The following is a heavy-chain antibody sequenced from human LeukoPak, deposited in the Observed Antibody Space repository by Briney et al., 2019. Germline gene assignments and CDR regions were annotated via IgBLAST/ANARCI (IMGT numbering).Heavy chain of an antibody. Sequence: SATLSLTCSVSGGSISSSSYSWGWIRQPPGKGLERIGYIYYSVSTNYNPSLKSRVTISVDTSKNQFSLKLSSVTAADTAVYYCARVSAYSSGWSFDYWGQGTLVTVSS. CDR1: GGSISSSSYS. J-gene: IGHJ4*02. CDR3: ARVSAYSSGWSFDY. D-gene: IGHD6-19*01. CDR2: IYYSVST. V-gene: IGHV4-61*05.